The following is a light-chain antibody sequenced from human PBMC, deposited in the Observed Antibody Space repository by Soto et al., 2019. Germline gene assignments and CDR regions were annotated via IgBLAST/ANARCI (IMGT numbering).Light chain of an antibody. CDR1: ESIRTW. J-gene: IGKJ1*01. CDR2: DAS. V-gene: IGKV1-5*01. Sequence: DIQMTQSPSTLSASIGDRVTITCRASESIRTWLAWYQHKPGKAPKFLIYDASSLESGVPSRFSGSGSGTEFTLTISSLQPDDFATYYCQQHQTYSTFGQGTKVDIK. CDR3: QQHQTYST.